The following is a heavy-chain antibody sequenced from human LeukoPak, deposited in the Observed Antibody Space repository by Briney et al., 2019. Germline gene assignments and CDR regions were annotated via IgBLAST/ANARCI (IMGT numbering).Heavy chain of an antibody. J-gene: IGHJ4*02. Sequence: ASVKVSCKTSGYIFTDYYIQWMRQAPGQGLEWMGWINPNSGGTDYAQKFQGRVTMTRDTSISTAYMELSSLRSDDTAVYYCARVVDYYDSSGYERGIDYWGQGTLVTVSS. CDR1: GYIFTDYY. V-gene: IGHV1-2*02. D-gene: IGHD3-22*01. CDR2: INPNSGGT. CDR3: ARVVDYYDSSGYERGIDY.